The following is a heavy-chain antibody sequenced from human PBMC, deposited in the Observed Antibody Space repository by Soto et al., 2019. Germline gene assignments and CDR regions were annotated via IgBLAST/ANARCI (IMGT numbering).Heavy chain of an antibody. CDR2: ISYDGSNK. CDR1: GFTFSSYG. D-gene: IGHD6-19*01. CDR3: AKSLIAVGDDYYGMDV. J-gene: IGHJ6*02. Sequence: QVQLVESGGGVVQPGRSLRLSCAASGFTFSSYGMHWVRQAPGKGLEWVAVISYDGSNKYYADSVKGRFTISRDNSKNTLYLQMNSLRAEDTAVYYCAKSLIAVGDDYYGMDVWGQGTTVTVSS. V-gene: IGHV3-30*18.